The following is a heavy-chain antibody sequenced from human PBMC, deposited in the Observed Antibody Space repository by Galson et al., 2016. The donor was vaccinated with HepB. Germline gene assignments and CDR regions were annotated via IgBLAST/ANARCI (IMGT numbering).Heavy chain of an antibody. CDR1: GNTSSIYS. V-gene: IGHV1-3*01. D-gene: IGHD2-15*01. CDR2: INGGNSDT. CDR3: ATTGYCSGGSCYRGWFDP. Sequence: SVKVSCKASGNTSSIYSMHWVRQAPGQRLEWMGWINGGNSDTKYSQQFQGRVTFTRVTSASTAYLELSNLTSEDTAGYYCATTGYCSGGSCYRGWFDPWGQGTLVTVSS. J-gene: IGHJ5*02.